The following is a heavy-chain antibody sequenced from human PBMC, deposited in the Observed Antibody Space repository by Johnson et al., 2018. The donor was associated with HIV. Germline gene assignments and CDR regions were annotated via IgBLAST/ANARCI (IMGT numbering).Heavy chain of an antibody. D-gene: IGHD2-21*02. J-gene: IGHJ3*02. CDR3: ARSVVVTAQSGIYAFDI. CDR1: GFTFDDYA. Sequence: VESGGGLVQPGRSLRLSCAASGFTFDDYAMHWVRQAPGKGLEWVSGISWNSGSIGYADSVKGRFTISRDNAKNSLYLQMNSLRAEDTAVYYCARSVVVTAQSGIYAFDIWGQGTTVTVSS. V-gene: IGHV3-9*01. CDR2: ISWNSGSI.